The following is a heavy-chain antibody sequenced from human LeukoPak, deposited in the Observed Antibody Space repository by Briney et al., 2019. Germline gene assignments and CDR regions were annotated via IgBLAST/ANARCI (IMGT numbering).Heavy chain of an antibody. CDR2: ISAYNGNT. CDR3: ARQEVVPAASSDHYYYYYGMDV. V-gene: IGHV1-18*01. CDR1: GYTFTSYD. J-gene: IGHJ6*02. D-gene: IGHD2-2*01. Sequence: ASVKVSCKASGYTFTSYDINWVRQATGQGLEWMGWISAYNGNTNYAQKLQGRVTMTTDTSTSTAYMELRSLRSDDTAVYYCARQEVVPAASSDHYYYYYGMDVWGQGTTVTVSS.